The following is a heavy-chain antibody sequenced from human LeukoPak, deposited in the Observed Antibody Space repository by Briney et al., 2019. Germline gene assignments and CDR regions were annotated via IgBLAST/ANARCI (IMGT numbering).Heavy chain of an antibody. J-gene: IGHJ4*02. Sequence: GGSLRLFCAASGFTFSSYAMHWVRQAPGKGLEWVAVISYDGSNKYYADSVKGRFTISRDNSKNTLYLQMNSLRAEDTAVYYCARDFSVGALIFSFGYWGQGTLVTVSS. CDR2: ISYDGSNK. CDR1: GFTFSSYA. D-gene: IGHD1-26*01. V-gene: IGHV3-30-3*01. CDR3: ARDFSVGALIFSFGY.